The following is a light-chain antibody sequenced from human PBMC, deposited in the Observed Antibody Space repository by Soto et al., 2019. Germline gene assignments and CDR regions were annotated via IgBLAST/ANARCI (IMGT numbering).Light chain of an antibody. CDR2: DVT. CDR3: SSYTSGNTPVV. J-gene: IGLJ2*01. V-gene: IGLV2-14*01. CDR1: SSDVGGYNY. Sequence: QSALTQPASVSGSPGQSITISCTGTSSDVGGYNYVSWYQQHPGKAPKLMIYDVTNRPSGVSNRFSGSKSGNTASLTISGLQAEDEGDYYCSSYTSGNTPVVFGGGTKLTVL.